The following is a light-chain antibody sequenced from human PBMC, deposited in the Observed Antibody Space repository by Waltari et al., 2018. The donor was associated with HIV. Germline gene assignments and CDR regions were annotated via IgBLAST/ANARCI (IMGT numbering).Light chain of an antibody. V-gene: IGLV2-14*03. CDR2: DVS. CDR1: SSDVGYYNY. CDR3: SSYTGSSTLGV. J-gene: IGLJ1*01. Sequence: QSALTQPASVSGSPGQSITISCTGTSSDVGYYNYVSWYQQHPDKAPKLMIYDVSTLPSGVSNRFSGSKSGNTASLTISGLQAEDEADYYCSSYTGSSTLGVFGTGTRVTVL.